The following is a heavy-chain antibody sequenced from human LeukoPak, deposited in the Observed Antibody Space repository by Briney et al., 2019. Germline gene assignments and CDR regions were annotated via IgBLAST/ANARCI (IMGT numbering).Heavy chain of an antibody. V-gene: IGHV3-23*01. CDR1: GFTFSSYA. Sequence: GRSLRLSCAASGFTFSSYAMGWGRHAPGKGLGWVSGISGSGDSTYYGDSVKGRFAISRDHSKNTLYLQMNSLRAEDTAVYYCAKVRASSGWYGGFDYWGQGTLVTVSS. CDR2: ISGSGDST. J-gene: IGHJ4*02. CDR3: AKVRASSGWYGGFDY. D-gene: IGHD6-19*01.